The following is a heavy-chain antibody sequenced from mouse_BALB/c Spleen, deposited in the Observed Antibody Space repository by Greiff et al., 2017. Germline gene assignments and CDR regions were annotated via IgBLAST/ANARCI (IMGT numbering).Heavy chain of an antibody. CDR2: ISSGSSTI. CDR1: GFTFSSFG. D-gene: IGHD3-1*01. CDR3: AREFGAMDY. V-gene: IGHV5-17*02. J-gene: IGHJ4*01. Sequence: EVKLVESGGGLVQPGGSRKLSCAASGFTFSSFGMHWVRQAPEKGLEWVAYISSGSSTIYYADTVKGRFTISRDNPKNTLFLQMTSLRSEDTAMYYCAREFGAMDYWGQGTSVTVSS.